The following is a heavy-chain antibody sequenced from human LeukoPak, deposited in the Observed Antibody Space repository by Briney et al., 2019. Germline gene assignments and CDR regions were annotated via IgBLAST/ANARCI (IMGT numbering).Heavy chain of an antibody. CDR3: ARYGSDRGYNWFDP. CDR1: GYTFTGYY. V-gene: IGHV1-2*02. Sequence: ASVKVSCKASGYTFTGYYMHWVRQAPGQGLEWMGWINPNSGGTNYAQKFQGRVTMTRDTSISTAYMELSRLRSDDTAVYYCARYGSDRGYNWFDPWGQGTLVTVSS. J-gene: IGHJ5*02. D-gene: IGHD3-10*01. CDR2: INPNSGGT.